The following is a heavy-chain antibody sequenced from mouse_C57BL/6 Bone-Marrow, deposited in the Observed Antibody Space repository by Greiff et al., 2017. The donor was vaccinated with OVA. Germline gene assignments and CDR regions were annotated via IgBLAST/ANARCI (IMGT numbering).Heavy chain of an antibody. D-gene: IGHD1-1*01. J-gene: IGHJ1*03. CDR3: ARDTTVVAPYVYFDG. CDR1: GYTFTSYW. CDR2: IDPNSGGT. V-gene: IGHV1-72*01. Sequence: VQLQQPGAELVKPGASVKLSCKASGYTFTSYWMHWVKQRPGRGLEWIGRIDPNSGGTKYNEKFKSKATLTVDKPSSTAYMQLSSLTSEDSAVYYCARDTTVVAPYVYFDGWGTGTTVTVSS.